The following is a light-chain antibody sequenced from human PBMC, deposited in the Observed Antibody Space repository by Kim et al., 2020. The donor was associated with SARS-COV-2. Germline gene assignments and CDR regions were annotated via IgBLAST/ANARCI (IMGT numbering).Light chain of an antibody. CDR2: EDN. J-gene: IGLJ1*01. Sequence: KTVTISCTGSSGSIASNYVQWYQQRPGSAPTTVIYEDNQRPSGVPDRFSGSIDSSSNSASLTISGLKTEDEADYYCQSYDSSNPCVFGTGTKVTVL. CDR3: QSYDSSNPCV. CDR1: SGSIASNY. V-gene: IGLV6-57*02.